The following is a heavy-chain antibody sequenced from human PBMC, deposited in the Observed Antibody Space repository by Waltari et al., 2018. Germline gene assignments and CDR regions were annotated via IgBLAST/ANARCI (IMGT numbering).Heavy chain of an antibody. CDR1: GGSLSSGGCY. V-gene: IGHV4-31*03. CDR3: ARDSPVDY. Sequence: QVQLPESGPGLVKPSQTLSLTCTVSGGSLSSGGCYWSWIRQPPGKGLEWIVYIFYSGSTYYNPSLKSRVTISVDTSKNQFSLKLSSVTAADTAVYYCARDSPVDYWGQGTLVTVSS. CDR2: IFYSGST. J-gene: IGHJ4*02.